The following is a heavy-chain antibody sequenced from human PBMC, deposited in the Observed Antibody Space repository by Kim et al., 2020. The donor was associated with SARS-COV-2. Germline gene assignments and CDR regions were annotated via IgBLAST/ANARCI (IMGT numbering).Heavy chain of an antibody. Sequence: ASVKVSCKASGYTFTSYDINWVRQATGQGLEWMGWMNPNSGNTGYAPKFQGRVTMTRNTSISTAYMELSSLRSEDTAVYYCARDALDLYYYYGMDVWGQGTTVTVSS. D-gene: IGHD1-1*01. V-gene: IGHV1-8*01. CDR1: GYTFTSYD. CDR3: ARDALDLYYYYGMDV. J-gene: IGHJ6*02. CDR2: MNPNSGNT.